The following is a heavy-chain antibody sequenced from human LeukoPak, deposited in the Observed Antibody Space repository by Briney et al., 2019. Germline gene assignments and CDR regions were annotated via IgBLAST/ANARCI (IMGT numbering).Heavy chain of an antibody. J-gene: IGHJ3*02. V-gene: IGHV3-21*04. CDR1: GFTFTSYT. CDR2: ISSSSNYI. CDR3: AKEFSGWYAAFDI. Sequence: PGGSLRLSCAASGFTFTSYTMNWVRQAPGKGLEWVSSISSSSNYIYYADSVKGRFTISRDNSKNTLYLQMNSLRAEDAAVYYCAKEFSGWYAAFDIWGQGTMVTVSS. D-gene: IGHD6-19*01.